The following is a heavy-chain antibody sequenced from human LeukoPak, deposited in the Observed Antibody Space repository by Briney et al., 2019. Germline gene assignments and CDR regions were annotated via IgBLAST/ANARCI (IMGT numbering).Heavy chain of an antibody. D-gene: IGHD6-19*01. CDR3: ARDKAGHDAFDI. V-gene: IGHV4-61*02. J-gene: IGHJ3*02. CDR2: IYTSGST. Sequence: SQTLSLTCTVSGGSISSGSYYWSWIRQPAGKGLEWIGRIYTSGSTNYNPSLKSRVTISVDTSKNQFSLKLSSVTAADTAVYYCARDKAGHDAFDIWGQGTMVTVSS. CDR1: GGSISSGSYY.